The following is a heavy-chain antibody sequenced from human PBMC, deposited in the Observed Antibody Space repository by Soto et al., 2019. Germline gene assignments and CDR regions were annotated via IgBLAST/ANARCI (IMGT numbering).Heavy chain of an antibody. V-gene: IGHV1-46*01. D-gene: IGHD5-12*01. CDR3: AREGDGYNLGPSVDFDY. J-gene: IGHJ4*02. Sequence: QVQLVQSGVEVKKPGASVKVSCKASGYTFTTYYMHWVRQAPGQGLEWMGVINPSGGSTSYAQKFQGRVTVTRDTSTSTLYMELSSLRSEDTAVYYCAREGDGYNLGPSVDFDYWGQGTLVTVSS. CDR2: INPSGGST. CDR1: GYTFTTYY.